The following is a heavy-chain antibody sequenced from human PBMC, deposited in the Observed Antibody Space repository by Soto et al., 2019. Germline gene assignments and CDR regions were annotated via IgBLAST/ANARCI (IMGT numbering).Heavy chain of an antibody. CDR1: GGSVSSGSYY. D-gene: IGHD5-12*01. CDR2: IYSSGST. J-gene: IGHJ4*02. CDR3: ARDGDGYNY. V-gene: IGHV4-61*01. Sequence: QVQLQESGPGLVKPSETLSLTCTVSGGSVSSGSYYWSWIRQPPGKGLEWIGYIYSSGSTSYNPSRKXRXTXXVDTSKNQFSLKLSSVTAADTAVYYCARDGDGYNYWGQGTLVTVSS.